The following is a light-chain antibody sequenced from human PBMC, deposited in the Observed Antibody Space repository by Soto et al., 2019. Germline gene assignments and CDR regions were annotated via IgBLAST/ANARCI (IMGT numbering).Light chain of an antibody. Sequence: EIVLTQSPGTLSLSPGERVTLSCRASQSVNSSYLAWYQQKPGQAPRLLIYGASSRATGIPDRFSGSGSGTDFTLTISRLEPEDFAVYYWQQYGSSPGTFGQGTKVEIK. J-gene: IGKJ1*01. CDR1: QSVNSSY. V-gene: IGKV3-20*01. CDR2: GAS. CDR3: QQYGSSPGT.